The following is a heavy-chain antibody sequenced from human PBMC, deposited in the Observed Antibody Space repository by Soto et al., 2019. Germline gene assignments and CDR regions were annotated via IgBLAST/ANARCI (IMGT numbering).Heavy chain of an antibody. CDR2: INQGGSQK. J-gene: IGHJ4*02. CDR1: GFTFSSYW. V-gene: IGHV3-7*01. D-gene: IGHD2-2*01. Sequence: PGGSLRLSCAASGFTFSSYWMSWVLQAPGKGLEWVANINQGGSQKYYVDSVKGRFTISRDNAKNSLYLQMNSLRAEDTAVYYCARIYCSTTSCYYDYWGQGTLVTVYS. CDR3: ARIYCSTTSCYYDY.